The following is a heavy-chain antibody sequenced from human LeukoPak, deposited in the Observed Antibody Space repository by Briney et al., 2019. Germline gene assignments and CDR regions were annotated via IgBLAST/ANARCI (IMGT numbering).Heavy chain of an antibody. CDR3: AADSRLGVPDYFDY. D-gene: IGHD1-26*01. CDR1: RSSLSNYA. Sequence: GGSLRLSCAAPRSSLSNYAMHWVRQPPGEGLEWVAVIAHDGAIKLYADAVKGRFTISRDNSRNTLYLEMNNLRGEDTAVYFCAADSRLGVPDYFDYWGQGTLVTVSS. CDR2: IAHDGAIK. J-gene: IGHJ4*02. V-gene: IGHV3-30-3*01.